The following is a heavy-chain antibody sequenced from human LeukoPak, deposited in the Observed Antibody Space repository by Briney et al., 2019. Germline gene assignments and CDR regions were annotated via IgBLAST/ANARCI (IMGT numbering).Heavy chain of an antibody. D-gene: IGHD4-11*01. J-gene: IGHJ5*02. CDR1: GGTFSSYA. V-gene: IGHV1-69*05. CDR3: ARSGVGDYSNAFDP. Sequence: SVKVSCKASGGTFSSYAISWVRQAPGQGLEWMGGIIPIFGTANYAQKFQGGVTITTDESTSTAYMELSSLRSEDTAVYYCARSGVGDYSNAFDPWGQGTLVTVSS. CDR2: IIPIFGTA.